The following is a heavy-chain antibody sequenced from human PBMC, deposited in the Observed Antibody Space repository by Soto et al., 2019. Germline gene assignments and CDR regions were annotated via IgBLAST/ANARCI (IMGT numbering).Heavy chain of an antibody. J-gene: IGHJ5*02. CDR3: ARAVTRSFSNWFDP. D-gene: IGHD2-2*01. CDR1: GGSFKSGSYS. CDR2: INHSGST. V-gene: IGHV4-34*01. Sequence: SETLSLTCTVSGGSFKSGSYSWSWIRQPPGKGLEWIGEINHSGSTNYNPSLKSRVTISVDTSKNQFSLKLSSVTAADTAVYYCARAVTRSFSNWFDPWGQGTLVTVSS.